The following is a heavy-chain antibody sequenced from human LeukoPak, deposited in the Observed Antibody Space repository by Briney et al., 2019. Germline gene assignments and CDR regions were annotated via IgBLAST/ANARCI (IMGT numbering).Heavy chain of an antibody. CDR1: GITLSNYG. CDR3: AKRGVVIRVILVGFHKEAYYFDS. CDR2: ISGSGGST. Sequence: GGSLRLSCAASGITLSNYGMSWVRQAPGKGLEWVAGISGSGGSTNYADSVKGRFTISRDNLKNTLYLQMNSLRAEDTAVYFCAKRGVVIRVILVGFHKEAYYFDSWGQGALVTVSS. J-gene: IGHJ4*02. D-gene: IGHD3-22*01. V-gene: IGHV3-23*01.